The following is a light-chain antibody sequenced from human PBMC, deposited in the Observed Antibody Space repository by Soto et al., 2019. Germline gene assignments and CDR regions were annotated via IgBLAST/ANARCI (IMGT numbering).Light chain of an antibody. CDR1: QSISRW. J-gene: IGKJ5*01. Sequence: IQRTQYPSTLSASVGDRVTITLPASQSISRWLAWYQQKPGKAPKLLIYDASTLESGVPSRFSGSGSGTEFTLTIGSLQPGDFATYYCQQSYSTPPITFGQGTRLEI. CDR3: QQSYSTPPIT. CDR2: DAS. V-gene: IGKV1-5*01.